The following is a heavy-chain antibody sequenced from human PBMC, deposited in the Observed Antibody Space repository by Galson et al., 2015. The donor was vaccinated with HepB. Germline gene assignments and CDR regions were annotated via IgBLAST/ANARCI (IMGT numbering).Heavy chain of an antibody. CDR1: GGSISSYY. CDR3: ARDYCSSTSCYTDY. V-gene: IGHV4-59*12. CDR2: IYYSGST. J-gene: IGHJ4*02. D-gene: IGHD2-2*02. Sequence: ETLSLTCTVSGGSISSYYWSWIRQPPGKGLEWIGYIYYSGSTYYNPSLKSRVTISVDTSKNQFSLKLSSVTAADTAVYYCARDYCSSTSCYTDYWGQGTLVTVSS.